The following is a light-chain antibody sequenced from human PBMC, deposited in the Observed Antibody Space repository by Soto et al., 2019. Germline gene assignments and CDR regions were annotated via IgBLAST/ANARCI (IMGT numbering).Light chain of an antibody. CDR3: QRYDSAPVT. J-gene: IGKJ5*01. V-gene: IGKV1-5*01. CDR1: QTISSW. CDR2: DAS. Sequence: DIQMTQSPSTLSGSVGDRVTITCRASQTISSWLAWYQQKPGKAPKLLIYDASSLESGVPSRFSGSGSGTEFTLTISSLQPEDVATYYCQRYDSAPVTFGQGTRLEIK.